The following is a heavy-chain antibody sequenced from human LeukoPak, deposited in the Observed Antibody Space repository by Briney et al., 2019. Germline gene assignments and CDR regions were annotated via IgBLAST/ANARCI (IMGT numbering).Heavy chain of an antibody. D-gene: IGHD3-16*02. V-gene: IGHV4-59*08. CDR3: ASSYVWGSYRPFDY. CDR1: GGSISSYY. J-gene: IGHJ4*02. Sequence: SETLTLTCTVSGGSISSYYWSWIRQPPGKGLEWIGYIYYSGSTNYNPSLKSRVTISVDTSKNQFSLKLSSVTAADTAVYYCASSYVWGSYRPFDYWGQGTLVTVSS. CDR2: IYYSGST.